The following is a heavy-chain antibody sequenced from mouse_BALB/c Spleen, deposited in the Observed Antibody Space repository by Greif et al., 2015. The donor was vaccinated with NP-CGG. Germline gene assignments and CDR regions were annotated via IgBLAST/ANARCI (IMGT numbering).Heavy chain of an antibody. CDR1: GYTFTSYW. Sequence: LQQSGSELVRPGASVKLSCKASGYTFTSYWMHWVKQRHGQGLEWIGNIYPGSGSTNYDENFKSMGTLTVDTSSSTAYMLLSSLTSEDSAVYYCTRVYYYGSSYYVMDYWGQGTSVTVSS. V-gene: IGHV1S22*01. D-gene: IGHD1-1*01. CDR3: TRVYYYGSSYYVMDY. J-gene: IGHJ4*01. CDR2: IYPGSGST.